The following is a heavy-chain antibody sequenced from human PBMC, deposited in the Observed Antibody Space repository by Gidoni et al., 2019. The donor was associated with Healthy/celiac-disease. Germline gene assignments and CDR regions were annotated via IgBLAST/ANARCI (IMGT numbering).Heavy chain of an antibody. V-gene: IGHV4-39*01. Sequence: QLQLQESGPGLVKPSETLSLTCTVSGGSISSSSYYWGWIRQPPGKGLEWIGSIYYSGSTYYNPSLKSRVTISVDTSKNQFSLKLSSVTAADTAVYYCARLIVGATGGDYWGQGTLVTVSS. CDR2: IYYSGST. CDR3: ARLIVGATGGDY. J-gene: IGHJ4*02. CDR1: GGSISSSSYY. D-gene: IGHD1-26*01.